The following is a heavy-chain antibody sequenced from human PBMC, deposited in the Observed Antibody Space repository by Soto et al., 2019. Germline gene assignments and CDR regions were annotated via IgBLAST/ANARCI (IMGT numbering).Heavy chain of an antibody. CDR2: IKQDGGEK. CDR3: ARAGGWFSFDY. J-gene: IGHJ4*02. Sequence: EVQLVESGGGLVQPGGSLRLSCTASGFSFGNYWMIWVRQAPGKGLEWVANIKQDGGEKDYVDSVKGRFTVSRDNYKKSLYLHMNSLRAEDTAVYYCARAGGWFSFDYWGQGTLVTVSS. CDR1: GFSFGNYW. D-gene: IGHD6-19*01. V-gene: IGHV3-7*04.